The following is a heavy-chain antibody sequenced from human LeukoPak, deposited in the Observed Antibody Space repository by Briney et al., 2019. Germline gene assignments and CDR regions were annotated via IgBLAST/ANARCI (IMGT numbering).Heavy chain of an antibody. CDR1: GFTFSDYY. J-gene: IGHJ4*02. D-gene: IGHD3-22*01. CDR3: ARANDNEITYYFDY. V-gene: IGHV3-11*01. Sequence: PGGSLRLSCAASGFTFSDYYMSWIRQAPGKGLEWVSYISSSGSTIHYADSVKGRFTISRDNAKNSLYLQMNSLRAEDTAVYYCARANDNEITYYFDYWGQGTLVTVSS. CDR2: ISSSGSTI.